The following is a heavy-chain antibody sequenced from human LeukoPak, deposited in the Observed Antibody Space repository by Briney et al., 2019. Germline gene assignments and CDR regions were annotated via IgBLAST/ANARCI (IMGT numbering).Heavy chain of an antibody. CDR2: IYSGGST. D-gene: IGHD3-22*01. CDR3: AKDQGYYDSSGYLY. Sequence: GGSLRLSCAASGFTVSSNYMTWVRQAPGKGLEWVSLIYSGGSTYYADSVKGRFTISRDNSKNTLYLQMNSLRAEDTAVYYCAKDQGYYDSSGYLYWGQGTLVTVSS. V-gene: IGHV3-53*05. J-gene: IGHJ4*02. CDR1: GFTVSSNY.